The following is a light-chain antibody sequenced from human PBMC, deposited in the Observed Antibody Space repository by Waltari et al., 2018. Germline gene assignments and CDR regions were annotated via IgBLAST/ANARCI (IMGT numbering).Light chain of an antibody. CDR1: QGISSW. CDR2: KAS. Sequence: DIQMTQSPSSVSASVGDRVTITCRASQGISSWLAWYQKKPGKAPKLLIHKASSLQNGVPSRFSGSGSGTDFTLTISNLQPEDFATYYCQQYSSAHPWAFGQGTKVEVK. J-gene: IGKJ1*01. V-gene: IGKV1-12*01. CDR3: QQYSSAHPWA.